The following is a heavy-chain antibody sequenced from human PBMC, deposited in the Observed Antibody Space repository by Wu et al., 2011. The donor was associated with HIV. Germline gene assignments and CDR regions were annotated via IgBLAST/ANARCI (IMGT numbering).Heavy chain of an antibody. Sequence: QVQLVQSGAEVKKPGASVKVSCKASGYTFSSYDINWVRQASGQGLEWMGWMNPNSGGTNYAQKFQGRVTMTRDTSISTAYMELSRLRSDDTAVYYCAREYSSGADYWGQGTLVTVSS. V-gene: IGHV1-2*02. J-gene: IGHJ4*02. CDR1: GYTFSSYD. CDR2: MNPNSGGT. D-gene: IGHD3-22*01. CDR3: AREYSSGADY.